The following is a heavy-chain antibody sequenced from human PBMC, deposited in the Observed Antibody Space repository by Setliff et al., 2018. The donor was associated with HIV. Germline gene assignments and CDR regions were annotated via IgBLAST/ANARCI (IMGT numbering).Heavy chain of an antibody. Sequence: PGGSLRLSCAASGFTFSSNWMTWVRQAPGKGLEWVANIKEDGSEKYYVDSVKGRFTISRDNAKNSLYLQMNSLRAEDTAVYYCVLGRVATIDYWGQGALVTVSS. CDR1: GFTFSSNW. CDR2: IKEDGSEK. V-gene: IGHV3-7*03. CDR3: VLGRVATIDY. J-gene: IGHJ4*02. D-gene: IGHD5-12*01.